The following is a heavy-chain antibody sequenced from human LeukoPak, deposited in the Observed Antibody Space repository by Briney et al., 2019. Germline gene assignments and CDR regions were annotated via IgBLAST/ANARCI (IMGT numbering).Heavy chain of an antibody. D-gene: IGHD5-12*01. V-gene: IGHV3-21*01. CDR3: ASDISDYELLGGAWWAVGWFDP. CDR2: ISSSSSYI. J-gene: IGHJ5*02. Sequence: GGSLRLSCAASGFTFSSYSMNWVRQAPGKGLEWVSSISSSSSYIYYADSVKGRFTISRDNAKNSLYLQMNSLRAEDTAVYYCASDISDYELLGGAWWAVGWFDPWGQGTLVTVSS. CDR1: GFTFSSYS.